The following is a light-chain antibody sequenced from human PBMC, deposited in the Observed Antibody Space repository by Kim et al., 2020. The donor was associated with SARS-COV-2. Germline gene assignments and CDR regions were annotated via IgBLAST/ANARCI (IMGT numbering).Light chain of an antibody. J-gene: IGKJ2*01. Sequence: RATINCKSSHSVLYSTNNQNYFAWYQQKAGQPPKLLIYWASTREYGVPDRFSGSGSGTDFTLTISSLQAEDVAVYYCQQYYSTPYTCGRGPSWRS. CDR3: QQYYSTPYT. V-gene: IGKV4-1*01. CDR2: WAS. CDR1: HSVLYSTNNQNY.